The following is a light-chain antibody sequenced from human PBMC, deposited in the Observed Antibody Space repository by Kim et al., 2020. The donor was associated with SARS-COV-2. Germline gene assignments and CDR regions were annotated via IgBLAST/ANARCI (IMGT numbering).Light chain of an antibody. CDR2: GAS. Sequence: PGERATLSCRASQSISSSTLTWYQQKPGQAPRLLIYGASSRATGIPGRFSGSGSGTDFTLTISRLEPEDFAVYYCQRFGSSPLMFTFGQGTKLE. CDR3: QRFGSSPLMFT. J-gene: IGKJ2*01. CDR1: QSISSST. V-gene: IGKV3-20*01.